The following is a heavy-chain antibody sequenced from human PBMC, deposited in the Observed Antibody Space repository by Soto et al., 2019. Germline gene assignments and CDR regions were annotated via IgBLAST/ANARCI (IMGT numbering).Heavy chain of an antibody. V-gene: IGHV4-34*01. Sequence: SETLSLTCAVYGGSFSGYYWSWIRQPPGKGLEWIGEINHSGSTNYNPSLKSRVTISVDTSKNQFSLKLSSVTAADTAVYYCARITIYHSYGSGNPGDYWGHGILVTVSS. CDR2: INHSGST. CDR3: ARITIYHSYGSGNPGDY. CDR1: GGSFSGYY. J-gene: IGHJ4*01. D-gene: IGHD3-10*01.